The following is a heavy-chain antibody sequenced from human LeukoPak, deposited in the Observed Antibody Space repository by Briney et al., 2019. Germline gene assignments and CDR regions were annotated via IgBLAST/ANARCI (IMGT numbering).Heavy chain of an antibody. CDR2: ISGSGGST. CDR3: AKDCASGTYYD. J-gene: IGHJ4*02. CDR1: GFTFSSYA. D-gene: IGHD1-26*01. Sequence: PGGSLRLSCAASGFTFSSYAMSWDRQAPGKGLEWVSAISGSGGSTYYADSVKGRFTISRDNSKNTVYLQMNSLRAEDTAEYYGAKDCASGTYYDWGQGTLVTVSS. V-gene: IGHV3-23*01.